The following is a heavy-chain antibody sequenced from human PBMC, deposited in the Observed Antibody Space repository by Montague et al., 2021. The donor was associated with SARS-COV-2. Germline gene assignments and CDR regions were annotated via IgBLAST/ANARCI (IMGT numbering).Heavy chain of an antibody. Sequence: SLRLSCAASGFTFSTSDFHWVRQGRGRGLEWVSAIGRGFDTYYEEPVRGRFTIFRDNARNSLILQMNSLTVGDTAVYYCARELEDDVTASWALDMWGQGTTVTVSS. V-gene: IGHV3-13*01. D-gene: IGHD2-21*02. CDR3: ARELEDDVTASWALDM. CDR1: GFTFSTSD. J-gene: IGHJ3*02. CDR2: IGRGFDT.